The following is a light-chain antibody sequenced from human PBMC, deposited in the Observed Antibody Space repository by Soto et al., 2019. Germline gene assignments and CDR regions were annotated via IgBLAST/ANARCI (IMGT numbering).Light chain of an antibody. V-gene: IGLV2-14*03. CDR3: SSYSTTNILV. Sequence: QSVLTQPASVSGSPGQSITISCTGASSDVGAYEHVSWYQQHPGRAPKLILYDVNNRPSGVSNHSSGSKSGNTASLVISGLQANDEADYYCSSYSTTNILVFGSGTKVTVL. J-gene: IGLJ1*01. CDR2: DVN. CDR1: SSDVGAYEH.